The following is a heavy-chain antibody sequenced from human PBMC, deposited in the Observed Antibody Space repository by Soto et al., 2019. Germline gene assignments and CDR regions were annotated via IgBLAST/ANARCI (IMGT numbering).Heavy chain of an antibody. CDR3: TRGTSSLSGGMDV. J-gene: IGHJ6*02. D-gene: IGHD2-15*01. CDR2: ISGSGGST. Sequence: GGSLRLSCAASGFTFSSYAMSWVRQAPGKGLEWVSAISGSGGSTYYADSVKGRFTISRDNSKNTVYLQMDSLRVEDTALYYCTRGTSSLSGGMDVWGQGTTVTVSS. CDR1: GFTFSSYA. V-gene: IGHV3-23*01.